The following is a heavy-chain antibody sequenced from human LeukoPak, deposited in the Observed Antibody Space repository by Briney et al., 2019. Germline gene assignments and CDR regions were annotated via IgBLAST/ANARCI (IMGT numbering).Heavy chain of an antibody. D-gene: IGHD3-9*01. J-gene: IGHJ4*02. V-gene: IGHV3-30-3*01. CDR2: ISYDGSNK. Sequence: GRSLRLSCAASGFTFSSYGMHWVRQAPGKGLEWVAVISYDGSNKYYADSVKGRFTISRDNSKNTLYLQMSSLRAEDTAVYYCARVSGKFYDILTGYYSYWGQGTLVTVSS. CDR3: ARVSGKFYDILTGYYSY. CDR1: GFTFSSYG.